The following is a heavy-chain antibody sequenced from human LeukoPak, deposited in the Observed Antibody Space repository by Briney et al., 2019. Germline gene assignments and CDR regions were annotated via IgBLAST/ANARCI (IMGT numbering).Heavy chain of an antibody. D-gene: IGHD6-6*01. CDR2: INSDGSST. Sequence: GGSLRLSCAASGFTFDDYGMSWVRQAPGKGLVWVSRINSDGSSTSYADSVKGRFTISRDNAKNTLYLQMNSLRAEDTAVYYCARAVGYSSSSGAFDPWGQGTLVTVSS. CDR3: ARAVGYSSSSGAFDP. CDR1: GFTFDDYG. V-gene: IGHV3-74*01. J-gene: IGHJ5*02.